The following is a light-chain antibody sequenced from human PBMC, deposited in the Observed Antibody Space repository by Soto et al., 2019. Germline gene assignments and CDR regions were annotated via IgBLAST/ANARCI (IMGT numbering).Light chain of an antibody. CDR1: SSNIGAGYG. Sequence: QSALTQPPSVSGAPGQMVTISCTGSSSNIGAGYGVNWYQHLPGTAPKLLIYGNNNRPSGVPDRFSASKSGPSASLAITGLQADDEADYYWQSYDSRLSAFYVSGPVTK. J-gene: IGLJ1*01. V-gene: IGLV1-40*01. CDR2: GNN. CDR3: QSYDSRLSAFYV.